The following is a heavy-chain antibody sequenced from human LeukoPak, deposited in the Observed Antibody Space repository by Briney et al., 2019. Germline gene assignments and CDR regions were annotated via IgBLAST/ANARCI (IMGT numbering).Heavy chain of an antibody. J-gene: IGHJ4*02. CDR2: ISAYNGNT. CDR1: GYTFTIYG. Sequence: EASVKVSCKASGYTFTIYGISWVRQATGQGLEWMGWISAYNGNTNYAQKLQGRVTMTTDTSTSTAYMELRSLRSDDTAVYYCARDTYDYSNLDPIDYWGQGTLVTVSS. D-gene: IGHD4-11*01. V-gene: IGHV1-18*01. CDR3: ARDTYDYSNLDPIDY.